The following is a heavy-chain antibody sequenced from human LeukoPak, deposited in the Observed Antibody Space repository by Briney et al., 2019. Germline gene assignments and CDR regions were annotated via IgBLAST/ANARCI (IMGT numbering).Heavy chain of an antibody. J-gene: IGHJ6*03. CDR2: ISAYNGNT. D-gene: IGHD3-10*01. CDR1: GYTFTSYG. Sequence: ASVKVSCKASGYTFTSYGISWVRQAPGQGLEWMGWISAYNGNTNYAQKLQGRVTMTTDTSTSTAYMELRSLRSDDTAVYYCAGSMVRGLYYYYYMDVWGKGTTVTVSS. V-gene: IGHV1-18*01. CDR3: AGSMVRGLYYYYYMDV.